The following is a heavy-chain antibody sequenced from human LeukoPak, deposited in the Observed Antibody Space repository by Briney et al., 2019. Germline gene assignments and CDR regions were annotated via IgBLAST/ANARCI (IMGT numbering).Heavy chain of an antibody. Sequence: PGGSLRLSCAASGGTFSDYAMSWVRQAPGKGLEWVSTMSASGSSTYYADSVKGRFTISRDNSKNTLYLQMNSLRAEATALYYCASDFLGYCTSTSCRDFWGQGTLVTVSS. D-gene: IGHD2-2*01. CDR3: ASDFLGYCTSTSCRDF. J-gene: IGHJ4*02. CDR2: MSASGSST. V-gene: IGHV3-23*01. CDR1: GGTFSDYA.